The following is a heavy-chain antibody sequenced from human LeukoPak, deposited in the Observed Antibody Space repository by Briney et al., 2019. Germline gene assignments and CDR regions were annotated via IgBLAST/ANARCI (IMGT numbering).Heavy chain of an antibody. V-gene: IGHV4-39*01. CDR2: IYYSGST. D-gene: IGHD2-2*01. CDR1: GGSISSSSYF. Sequence: SETLSLTCTVSGGSISSSSYFWGWIRQPPGKGLEWIATIYYSGSTYYNPSLKSRVTISVDTSKNQFSLKLSSVTAADTAVYYCARLGCSSTSCPFDYWGQGTLVTVSS. J-gene: IGHJ4*02. CDR3: ARLGCSSTSCPFDY.